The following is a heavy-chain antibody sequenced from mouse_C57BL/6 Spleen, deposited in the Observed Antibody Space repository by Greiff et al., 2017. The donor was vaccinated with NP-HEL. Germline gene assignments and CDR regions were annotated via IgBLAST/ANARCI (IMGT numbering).Heavy chain of an antibody. CDR3: ARDLDYDERGFAY. CDR1: GFNIKNTY. V-gene: IGHV14-3*01. J-gene: IGHJ3*01. CDR2: IDPANGNT. D-gene: IGHD2-4*01. Sequence: VHVKQSVAELVRPGASVKLSCTASGFNIKNTYMHWVKQRPEQGLEWIGRIDPANGNTKYAPKFQGKATITADTSSNTAYLQLSSLTSEDTAIYYCARDLDYDERGFAYWGQGTLVTVSA.